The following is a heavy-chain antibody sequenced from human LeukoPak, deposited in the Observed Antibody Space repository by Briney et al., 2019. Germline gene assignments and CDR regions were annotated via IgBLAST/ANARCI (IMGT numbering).Heavy chain of an antibody. D-gene: IGHD2-2*01. CDR1: GGSLSGHY. CDR2: IYYTGTT. J-gene: IGHJ4*02. CDR3: ARFSWGCSTASCYLTN. V-gene: IGHV4-59*11. Sequence: PSETLSLTCTVGGGSLSGHYWGWIRQPPGKGPELVGHIYYTGTTFYNPSLNSRVTITLDTSRNQFSLRLTSVIAADTAVYYCARFSWGCSTASCYLTNWGQGALVTVSS.